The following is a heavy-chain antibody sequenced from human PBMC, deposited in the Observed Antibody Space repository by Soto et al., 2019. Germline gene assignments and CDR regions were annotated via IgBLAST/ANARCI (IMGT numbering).Heavy chain of an antibody. V-gene: IGHV4-30-4*01. Sequence: NPSETLSLTCTVSGGSINSGDYHWTWIRQFPGKGLEWIGGIYYSASTYYNPALVNRITISLDTSKNQFSLKLTSVTAADTAVYYCARDSRTPSGGMDVWGQGTTVTVSS. CDR1: GGSINSGDYH. CDR3: ARDSRTPSGGMDV. J-gene: IGHJ6*02. CDR2: IYYSAST.